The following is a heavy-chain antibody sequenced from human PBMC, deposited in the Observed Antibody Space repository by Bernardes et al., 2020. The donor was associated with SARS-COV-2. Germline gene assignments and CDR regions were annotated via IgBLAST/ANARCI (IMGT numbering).Heavy chain of an antibody. CDR1: GFIFSITD. J-gene: IGHJ3*01. CDR3: ARDVGGTDWRFGFDV. V-gene: IGHV3-48*04. D-gene: IGHD3-9*01. CDR2: ISSNSDTA. Sequence: GGSLRLSCAGSGFIFSITDMNWVRQAPGKGLEWVSFISSNSDTAYYADPVRGRFTTSRDNTRTSVFLQMESLRAEDTAVYYCARDVGGTDWRFGFDVWGPGTMVHVSS.